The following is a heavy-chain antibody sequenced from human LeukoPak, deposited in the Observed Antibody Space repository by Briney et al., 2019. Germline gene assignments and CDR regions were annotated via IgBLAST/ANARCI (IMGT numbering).Heavy chain of an antibody. J-gene: IGHJ4*02. CDR2: ISGDGGST. CDR1: GFTFDDYA. D-gene: IGHD2-2*01. Sequence: GGSLRLSCAASGFTFDDYAMHWVRQAPGKGLEWVSLISGDGGSTYYADSVKGRFTISRDNSKNSLYLQMNSRRTEGTALYCCAKGRWYQPTFDYWGQGTLVTVSS. V-gene: IGHV3-43*02. CDR3: AKGRWYQPTFDY.